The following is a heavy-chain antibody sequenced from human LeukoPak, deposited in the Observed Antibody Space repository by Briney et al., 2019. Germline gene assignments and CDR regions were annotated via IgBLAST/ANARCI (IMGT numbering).Heavy chain of an antibody. D-gene: IGHD2-15*01. Sequence: SETLSLTCTVSGGSISSYYWTWIRQPPGKGLEWIGYIYYSGSTNYNPSLKSRVTMSVDSSKNQFYLKLSAVTAADTAVYYCARFCGGGSCVDYWGQGTLVTVSS. CDR2: IYYSGST. J-gene: IGHJ4*02. CDR1: GGSISSYY. V-gene: IGHV4-59*12. CDR3: ARFCGGGSCVDY.